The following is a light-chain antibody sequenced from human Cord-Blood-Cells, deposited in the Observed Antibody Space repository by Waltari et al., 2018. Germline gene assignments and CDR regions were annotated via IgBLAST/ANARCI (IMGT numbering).Light chain of an antibody. V-gene: IGKV3-15*01. CDR1: QSVSSN. CDR2: GAS. Sequence: EIVMTQSPATLSVSPGERATLSCRASQSVSSNLAWYQQKPGQAPRLLIYGASTRATGIPARFSGSGSGTEFTLTISSLRSEDFAVYYCQQYNNWPPGKSVTFGQGTKLEIK. J-gene: IGKJ2*01. CDR3: QQYNNWPPGKSVT.